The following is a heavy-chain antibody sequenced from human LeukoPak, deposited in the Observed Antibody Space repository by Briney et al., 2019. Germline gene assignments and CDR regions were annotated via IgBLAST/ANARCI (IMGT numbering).Heavy chain of an antibody. CDR3: VRDGEGVAISVNYWFDP. D-gene: IGHD3-10*01. Sequence: GSSVKVSCKASGFRFTSYDFNWVRQASGQGLEWMGWMYPNNGNTGYAQKFQGRVTMTRDTSTSTAYMELRDLRSEDTAVYYCVRDGEGVAISVNYWFDPWGQGTLVTVSS. V-gene: IGHV1-8*01. J-gene: IGHJ5*02. CDR2: MYPNNGNT. CDR1: GFRFTSYD.